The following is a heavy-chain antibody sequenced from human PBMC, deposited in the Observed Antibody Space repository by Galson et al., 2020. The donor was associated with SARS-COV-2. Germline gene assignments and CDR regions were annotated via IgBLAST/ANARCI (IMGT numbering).Heavy chain of an antibody. D-gene: IGHD6-19*01. V-gene: IGHV4-30-4*01. J-gene: IGHJ3*01. CDR1: GGPIRGGDDY. CDR3: ARGAGRDTFDV. Sequence: SETLSLTCSVSGGPIRGGDDYWTWIRQSPGKGLEWIGYSYHSGSTYYNPSLKSRLTISVDTSKSQFSLKLTSVTAADTAVYYCARGAGRDTFDVWGQGTMVTVSS. CDR2: SYHSGST.